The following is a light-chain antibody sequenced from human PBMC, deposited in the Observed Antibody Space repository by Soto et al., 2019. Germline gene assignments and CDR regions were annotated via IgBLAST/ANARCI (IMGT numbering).Light chain of an antibody. V-gene: IGKV3-15*01. CDR1: RSVGTT. CDR3: HQYNTWPDMYT. J-gene: IGKJ2*01. Sequence: EMVMTQSPATLSVSPGERVILSCRASRSVGTTLAWYQQKPGQAPRLLIYGASTRATGIPARFSGSGSGTDFTLTIISLQSEDFAVYYCHQYNTWPDMYTFGQGTKLEIK. CDR2: GAS.